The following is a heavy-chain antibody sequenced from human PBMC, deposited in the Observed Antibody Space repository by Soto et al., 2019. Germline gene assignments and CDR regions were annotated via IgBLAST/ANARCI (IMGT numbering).Heavy chain of an antibody. J-gene: IGHJ4*02. CDR3: ARGRHGDY. Sequence: QVHLVQSGAEVKKPGASVKVSCKGSGYAFTTYGITWVRQAPGQGLEGMGWSSAHNGNTNYVQKLQGRVTVTRDTSTSTAYMELRSLSSDDTAVYYCARGRHGDYWGQGALVTVSS. V-gene: IGHV1-18*01. CDR1: GYAFTTYG. CDR2: SSAHNGNT.